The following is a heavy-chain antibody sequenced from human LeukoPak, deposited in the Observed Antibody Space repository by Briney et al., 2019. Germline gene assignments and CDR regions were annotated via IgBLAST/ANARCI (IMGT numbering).Heavy chain of an antibody. CDR2: INPNSGGT. CDR1: GYTFTDYY. J-gene: IGHJ2*01. CDR3: ARKVVRGWYFDL. D-gene: IGHD3-10*02. V-gene: IGHV1-2*02. Sequence: ASVKVSCKASGYTFTDYYMHWVRQAPGLGLEWMGWINPNSGGTKSAQKFQGRVTMTMGTSISTAYMELSRLRSDDTAVYYCARKVVRGWYFDLWGRGTLVTVSS.